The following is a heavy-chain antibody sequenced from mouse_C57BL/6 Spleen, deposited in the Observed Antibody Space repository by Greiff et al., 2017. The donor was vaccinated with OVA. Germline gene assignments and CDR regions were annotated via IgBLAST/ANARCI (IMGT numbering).Heavy chain of an antibody. CDR2: IYPRDGST. J-gene: IGHJ2*01. CDR3: ANYYGSSYGYFDY. V-gene: IGHV1-78*01. CDR1: GYTFTDHT. Sequence: VQLVESDAELVKPGASVKISCKVSGYTFTDHTIHWMKQRPEQGLEWIGYIYPRDGSTKYNEKFKGKATLTADKSSSTAYMQLNSLTSEDSAVYFCANYYGSSYGYFDYWGQGTTLTVSS. D-gene: IGHD1-1*01.